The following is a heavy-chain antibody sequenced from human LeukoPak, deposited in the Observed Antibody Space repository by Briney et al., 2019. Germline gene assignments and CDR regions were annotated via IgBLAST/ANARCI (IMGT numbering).Heavy chain of an antibody. CDR1: GGSISSYY. V-gene: IGHV4-4*09. J-gene: IGHJ6*02. CDR2: IYTSGST. Sequence: SETLSLTCTVSGGSISSYYWSWIRQPPGKGLEWIGYIYTSGSTNYNPSLKSRVTISVDTSKNQFSLKLSSVTAADTAVCYCARSYGSGSFHGMDVWGQGTTVTVSS. D-gene: IGHD3-10*01. CDR3: ARSYGSGSFHGMDV.